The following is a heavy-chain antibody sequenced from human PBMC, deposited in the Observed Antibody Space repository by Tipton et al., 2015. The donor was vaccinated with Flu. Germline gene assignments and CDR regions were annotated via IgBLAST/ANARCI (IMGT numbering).Heavy chain of an antibody. D-gene: IGHD2/OR15-2a*01. CDR1: GGSISSYY. CDR2: MLYGGST. J-gene: IGHJ4*02. Sequence: TLSLTCSVSGGSISSYYWNWIRQPPGKGLEWIGYMLYGGSTNYNPSLNSRVTISADTSRNHISLMLSSVTTADTAVYYCARRSTTEAPHYFDYWGQGTLVTVSS. CDR3: ARRSTTEAPHYFDY. V-gene: IGHV4-59*08.